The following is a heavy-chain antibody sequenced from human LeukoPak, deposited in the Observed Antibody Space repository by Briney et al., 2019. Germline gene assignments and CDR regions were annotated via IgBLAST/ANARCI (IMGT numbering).Heavy chain of an antibody. CDR3: AIGILSPRSVAFDV. V-gene: IGHV3-33*01. J-gene: IGHJ3*01. Sequence: PGGSLRLSCAASGFTFSSYGMHWVRQAPGKGLEWVAVIWYDGSNEYYADSVKGRFTISRDNSKNTLYLQKNSLRVDDTSVYYCAIGILSPRSVAFDVWDQGTMVTVS. CDR2: IWYDGSNE. CDR1: GFTFSSYG. D-gene: IGHD3-3*01.